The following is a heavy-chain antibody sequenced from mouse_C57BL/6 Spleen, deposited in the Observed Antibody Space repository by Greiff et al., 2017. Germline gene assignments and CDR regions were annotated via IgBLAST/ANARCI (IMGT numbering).Heavy chain of an antibody. J-gene: IGHJ4*01. CDR1: GYAFSSYW. Sequence: QVQLKQSGAELVKPGASVKISCKASGYAFSSYWMNWVQQRPGKGLEWIGQIYPGDGDTNYNGKFKGKATLTADKSSSTASMQLSSLTSEDSAVYFCARSDYSNYGDYAMDYWGQGTSVTVSS. V-gene: IGHV1-80*01. D-gene: IGHD2-5*01. CDR3: ARSDYSNYGDYAMDY. CDR2: IYPGDGDT.